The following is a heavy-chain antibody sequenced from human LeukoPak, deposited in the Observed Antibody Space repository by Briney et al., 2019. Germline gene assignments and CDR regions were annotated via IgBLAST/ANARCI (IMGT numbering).Heavy chain of an antibody. CDR3: ARDLYSSGPSPSVWFDP. CDR1: GYTFTSYG. V-gene: IGHV1-18*01. D-gene: IGHD6-19*01. Sequence: GASVKVSCKASGYTFTSYGISWVRQAPGQGLEWMGWISAYNGNTNYAQKLQGRVTMTTDTSTSTAYMELRSLRSDDTAVYYCARDLYSSGPSPSVWFDPWGQGTLVTVSS. J-gene: IGHJ5*02. CDR2: ISAYNGNT.